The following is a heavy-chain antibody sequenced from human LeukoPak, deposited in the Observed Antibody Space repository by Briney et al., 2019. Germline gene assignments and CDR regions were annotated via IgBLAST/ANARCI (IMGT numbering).Heavy chain of an antibody. J-gene: IGHJ4*02. Sequence: GGSLRLSCAASGLTFSDYAMSRFRQAPGKGLEWVSGITSGFTPYYAESVKGRFTISRENSENTFHLQLNSLRAEDTAVYYCAKDYSDSRVADVFFEYWGQGTLVTVSS. CDR2: ITSGFTP. CDR1: GLTFSDYA. V-gene: IGHV3-23*01. CDR3: AKDYSDSRVADVFFEY. D-gene: IGHD2-15*01.